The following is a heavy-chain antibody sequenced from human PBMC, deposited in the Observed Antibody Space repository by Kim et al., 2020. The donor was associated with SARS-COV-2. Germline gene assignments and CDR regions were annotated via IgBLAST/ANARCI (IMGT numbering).Heavy chain of an antibody. J-gene: IGHJ4*02. CDR3: ARDPTSSSGY. D-gene: IGHD6-6*01. Sequence: STNYDPSLKSRVTMSVDTSKNQFSLKLSSVTAADTAVYYCARDPTSSSGYWGQGTLVTVSS. CDR2: ST. V-gene: IGHV4-4*06.